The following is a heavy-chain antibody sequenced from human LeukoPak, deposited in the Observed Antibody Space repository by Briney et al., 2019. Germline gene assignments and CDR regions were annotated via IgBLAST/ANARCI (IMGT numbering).Heavy chain of an antibody. J-gene: IGHJ4*02. CDR1: GGSFSGYY. Sequence: PSETLSLTCAVYGGSFSGYYWSWIRQPPGKGLEWIGEINHSGSTNYNPSLKGRVTISVDTSKNQFSLKLSSVTAADTAVYYCARHLGVGSSWYFREYYFDYWGQGTLVTVSS. V-gene: IGHV4-34*01. CDR2: INHSGST. D-gene: IGHD6-13*01. CDR3: ARHLGVGSSWYFREYYFDY.